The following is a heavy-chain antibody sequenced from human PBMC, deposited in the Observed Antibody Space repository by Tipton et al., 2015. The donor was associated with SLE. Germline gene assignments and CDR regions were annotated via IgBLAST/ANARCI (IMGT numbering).Heavy chain of an antibody. CDR3: AKRRYSGYDFMGNLDH. Sequence: GSLRLSCAASGFTFSRYSMNWVRQAPGKGLEWVAFIRYDGSDELYADSVKGRFTISRDNSKNTLYLQMNSLRGDDTAVFYCAKRRYSGYDFMGNLDHWGLGTLVTVSS. CDR2: IRYDGSDE. J-gene: IGHJ4*02. V-gene: IGHV3-30*02. CDR1: GFTFSRYS. D-gene: IGHD5-12*01.